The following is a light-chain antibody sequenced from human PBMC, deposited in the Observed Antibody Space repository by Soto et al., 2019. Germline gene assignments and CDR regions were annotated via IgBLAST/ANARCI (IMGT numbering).Light chain of an antibody. J-gene: IGLJ1*01. V-gene: IGLV2-23*01. CDR3: CSYAGSSTYV. Sequence: DLTQPASVSGSPGQSITISCTGTSSDVGSYNLVSWYQQHPGKAPKLMIYEGSKRPSGVSNRFSGSKSGNTASLTISGLQAEDEADYYCCSYAGSSTYVFGTGTKVTVL. CDR2: EGS. CDR1: SSDVGSYNL.